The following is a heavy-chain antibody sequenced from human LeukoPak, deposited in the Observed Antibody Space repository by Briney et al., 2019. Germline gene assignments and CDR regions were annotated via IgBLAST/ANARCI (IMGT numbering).Heavy chain of an antibody. CDR3: ARWRAYCSSTSCPNCFDP. CDR1: GFTFDDYG. D-gene: IGHD2-2*01. Sequence: RPGGSLRLSCAASGFTFDDYGMSWVRQAPGKGLEWVCGINWNGGSTGYADSVKGRFTISRDNAKNSLYLQMNSLRAEDTALYYCARWRAYCSSTSCPNCFDPWGQGTLVTVSS. CDR2: INWNGGST. J-gene: IGHJ5*02. V-gene: IGHV3-20*04.